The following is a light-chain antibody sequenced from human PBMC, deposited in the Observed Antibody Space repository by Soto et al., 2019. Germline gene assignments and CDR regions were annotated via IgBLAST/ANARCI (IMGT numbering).Light chain of an antibody. J-gene: IGKJ1*01. Sequence: DIPMTQSPSSLSASVGDRVTITCRASQSISTYLNGYQQKPGKAPKVLIYGASSLQSGGPSRFSGRGSVTDFTLTISSLQPEDFATYYCQQSYSTLWTFGQGTKVEIK. CDR3: QQSYSTLWT. CDR2: GAS. V-gene: IGKV1-39*01. CDR1: QSISTY.